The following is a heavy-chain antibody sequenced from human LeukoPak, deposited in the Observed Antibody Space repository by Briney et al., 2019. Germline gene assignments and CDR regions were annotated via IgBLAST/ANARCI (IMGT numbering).Heavy chain of an antibody. Sequence: SETLSLTCTVSGGSVSSYYWSWIRQPPXXXXXXXGYIYYSGSTNYNPSLKSRVTISVDTSKNQFSLKLSSVTAADTAVYYCARFLTDVWDYYYGMDVWGQGTTVTVSS. V-gene: IGHV4-59*02. J-gene: IGHJ6*02. D-gene: IGHD3-9*01. CDR3: ARFLTDVWDYYYGMDV. CDR2: IYYSGST. CDR1: GGSVSSYY.